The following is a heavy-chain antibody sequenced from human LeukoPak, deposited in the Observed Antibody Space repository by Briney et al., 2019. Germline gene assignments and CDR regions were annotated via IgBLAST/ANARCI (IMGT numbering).Heavy chain of an antibody. D-gene: IGHD2-2*01. V-gene: IGHV4-34*01. CDR2: INHSGST. CDR1: GGSFSGYY. CDR3: ARGSYCSSPTCREFYYYYGMDV. Sequence: SETLSLTCAVYGGSFSGYYWSWIRQPPGKGLEWIGEINHSGSTNYNPSLKSRVTISVDTSKNQFSLKLSSVTAADTAVYYCARGSYCSSPTCREFYYYYGMDVWGKGTTVTVSS. J-gene: IGHJ6*04.